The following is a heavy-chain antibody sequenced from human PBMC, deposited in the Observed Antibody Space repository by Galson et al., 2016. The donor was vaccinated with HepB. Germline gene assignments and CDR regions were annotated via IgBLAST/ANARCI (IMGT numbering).Heavy chain of an antibody. CDR3: ATWGTSGGYDYGDYDFYYDMDV. CDR2: ITSSSSTV. D-gene: IGHD4-17*01. Sequence: SLRLSCAASGFTFSSYTMNWVRQAPGKGLEWISYITSSSSTVFYADSVRGRFTTTRDNARNSLFLQMTGLRDEDTAVYYCATWGTSGGYDYGDYDFYYDMDVWGQGTTVTVSS. J-gene: IGHJ6*02. V-gene: IGHV3-48*02. CDR1: GFTFSSYT.